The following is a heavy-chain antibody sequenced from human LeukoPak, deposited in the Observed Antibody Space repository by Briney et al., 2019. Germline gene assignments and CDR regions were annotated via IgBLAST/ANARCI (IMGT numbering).Heavy chain of an antibody. J-gene: IGHJ4*02. CDR2: IYYSGST. V-gene: IGHV4-39*07. Sequence: PSETLSLTCTVSGDSVSSSSYYWGRIRQPPGKGLEWIGSIYYSGSTYYNPSLKSRVTISVDTSKNQFSLKLSSVTAADTAVYYCARVTTIFGVVTDYWGQGTLVTVSS. CDR1: GDSVSSSSYY. D-gene: IGHD3-3*01. CDR3: ARVTTIFGVVTDY.